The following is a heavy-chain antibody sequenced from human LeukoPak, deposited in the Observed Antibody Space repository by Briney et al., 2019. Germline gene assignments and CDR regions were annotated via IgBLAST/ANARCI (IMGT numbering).Heavy chain of an antibody. J-gene: IGHJ3*02. CDR1: GFTFDDYA. V-gene: IGHV3-9*03. CDR2: ISWNSGSI. CDR3: AKCANSGYSHGDGAFDI. D-gene: IGHD5-18*01. Sequence: GGSLRLSCAASGFTFDDYAMHWVRQAPGKGLEWVSGISWNSGSIGYADSVKGRFTISRDNAKNSLYLQMNSLRAEDMALYYCAKCANSGYSHGDGAFDIWGQGTMVTVSS.